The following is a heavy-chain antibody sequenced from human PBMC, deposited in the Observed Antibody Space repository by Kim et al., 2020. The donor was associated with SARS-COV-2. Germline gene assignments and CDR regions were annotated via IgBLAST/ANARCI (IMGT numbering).Heavy chain of an antibody. V-gene: IGHV4-30-2*01. Sequence: GSTDYNPSFKSRVTISIDRSKNQFSLNLSSVTAADTAVYYCARELNWIDYWGQGALVTVSS. D-gene: IGHD1-1*01. CDR3: ARELNWIDY. J-gene: IGHJ4*02. CDR2: GST.